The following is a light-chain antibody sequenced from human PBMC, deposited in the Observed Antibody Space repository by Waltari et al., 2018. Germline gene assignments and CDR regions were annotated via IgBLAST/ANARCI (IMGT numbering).Light chain of an antibody. CDR3: NSRDSSDNPV. CDR2: GKN. V-gene: IGLV3-19*01. Sequence: SSELTQDPAMSVALGQTVRITCQGDSLRRFYARWYQQKPGQAPVLVMYGKNNRPSGIPGRFSDSSSGNTASLTITGAQAEDEADYYCNSRDSSDNPVFGGGTKLTVL. CDR1: SLRRFY. J-gene: IGLJ2*01.